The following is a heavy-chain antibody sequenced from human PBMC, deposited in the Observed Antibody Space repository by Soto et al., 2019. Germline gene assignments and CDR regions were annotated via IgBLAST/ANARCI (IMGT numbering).Heavy chain of an antibody. V-gene: IGHV3-23*01. Sequence: EVQLLESGGGLVQPGGSPRLSCAASGFTFSSYAMSWVRQAPGKGLEWVSTISGSGGSTYYADSVKGRFTISRDNSKNTLYLQMNSLRAEDTAVYYCAKVFSLYFYYMDVWGKGTMVTVSS. J-gene: IGHJ6*03. CDR1: GFTFSSYA. CDR2: ISGSGGST. CDR3: AKVFSLYFYYMDV.